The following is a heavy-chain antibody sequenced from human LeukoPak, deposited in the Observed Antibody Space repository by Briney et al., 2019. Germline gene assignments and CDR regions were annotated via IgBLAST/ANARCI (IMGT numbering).Heavy chain of an antibody. CDR2: IYPGDSDT. CDR3: ARLADIVVVPAAISFDY. CDR1: GYSFTSYW. J-gene: IGHJ4*02. V-gene: IGHV5-51*01. D-gene: IGHD2-2*01. Sequence: GESLKISCKGSGYSFTSYWIGWVRQMPGKGLEWMGIIYPGDSDTRYSPSFQGQVTISADKSISTAYLQWSSLKASDTVMYYCARLADIVVVPAAISFDYWGQGTLVTVSS.